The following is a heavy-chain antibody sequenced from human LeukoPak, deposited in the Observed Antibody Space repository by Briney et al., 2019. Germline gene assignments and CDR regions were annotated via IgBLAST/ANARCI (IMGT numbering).Heavy chain of an antibody. CDR1: GYSFTSYW. J-gene: IGHJ6*02. CDR3: ASQTPSISYAMDV. CDR2: IDPSDSYT. Sequence: GESLKISCKGSGYSFTSYWIGWVRQMPGKGLEWMGKIDPSDSYTNYRPSFQGHVTISADKSISTAYLQWSSPKASDTAIYYCASQTPSISYAMDVWGQGTTVAVSS. V-gene: IGHV5-10-1*01. D-gene: IGHD4-11*01.